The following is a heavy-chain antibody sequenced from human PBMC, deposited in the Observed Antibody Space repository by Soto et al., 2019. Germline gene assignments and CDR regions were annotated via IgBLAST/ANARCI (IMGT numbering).Heavy chain of an antibody. CDR1: GGTFSSYA. J-gene: IGHJ6*02. D-gene: IGHD3-10*01. Sequence: ASVKVSCKASGGTFSSYAISWVRQAPGQGLEWMGGIIPIFGTANYAQKFQGRVTITADESTSTAYMELSSLRSEDTAVYYCARGAMVRGVIGSYCYGMDVWGQGTTVTVSS. V-gene: IGHV1-69*13. CDR3: ARGAMVRGVIGSYCYGMDV. CDR2: IIPIFGTA.